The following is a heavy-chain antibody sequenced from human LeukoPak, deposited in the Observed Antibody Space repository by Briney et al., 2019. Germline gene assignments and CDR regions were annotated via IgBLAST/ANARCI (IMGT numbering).Heavy chain of an antibody. CDR1: GYTFTSYY. D-gene: IGHD3-22*01. CDR2: INPSGGSI. V-gene: IGHV1-46*01. J-gene: IGHJ4*02. Sequence: ASVKVSCKASGYTFTSYYMHWVRQAPGQGLEWMGIINPSGGSISYAQKFLGTVTMTRDTSTSTVYMELSSLRSEDTAVYYCARHDSSGYYFRNWGQGTLVTVSS. CDR3: ARHDSSGYYFRN.